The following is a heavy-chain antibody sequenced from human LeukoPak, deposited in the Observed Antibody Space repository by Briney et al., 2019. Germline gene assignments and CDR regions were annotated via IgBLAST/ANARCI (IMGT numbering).Heavy chain of an antibody. CDR1: GGSISSYY. CDR2: IYHSGST. V-gene: IGHV4-38-2*02. CDR3: ARGVLYYYGSGPYFDY. Sequence: SETLSLTCTVSGGSISSYYWSWIRQSPGKGLEWIGSIYHSGSTYYNPSLKSRVTISVDTSKNQFSLKLSSVTAADTAVYYCARGVLYYYGSGPYFDYWGQGTLVTVSS. J-gene: IGHJ4*02. D-gene: IGHD3-10*01.